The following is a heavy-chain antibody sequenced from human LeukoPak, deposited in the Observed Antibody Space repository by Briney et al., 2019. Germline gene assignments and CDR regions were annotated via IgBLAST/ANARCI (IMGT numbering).Heavy chain of an antibody. CDR1: GFTFSGYY. D-gene: IGHD2-21*02. J-gene: IGHJ4*02. CDR3: ATSPTSDSPGY. V-gene: IGHV1-2*02. Sequence: ASVKVSCKASGFTFSGYYMHWVRQAPGQGLEWMAWISPNSGGTNYVQKFQGRVTITADESTSTAYMELSSLRSEDTAVYYCATSPTSDSPGYWGQGTLVTVSS. CDR2: ISPNSGGT.